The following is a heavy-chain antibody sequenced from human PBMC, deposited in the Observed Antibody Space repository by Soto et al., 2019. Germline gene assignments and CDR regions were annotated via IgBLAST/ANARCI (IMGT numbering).Heavy chain of an antibody. CDR3: ARQIYDSDTGPNFQYYFDS. CDR1: GYSCAGYW. CDR2: IDPSDAQT. Sequence: PGESLKISCTGSGYSCAGYWITWVRQKPGKGLEWMGRIDPSDAQTYYSPSFRGHVTISATKSITTVFLQWSSLRASDTAMYYCARQIYDSDTGPNFQYYFDSWGQGTPVTVSS. J-gene: IGHJ4*02. D-gene: IGHD3-22*01. V-gene: IGHV5-10-1*01.